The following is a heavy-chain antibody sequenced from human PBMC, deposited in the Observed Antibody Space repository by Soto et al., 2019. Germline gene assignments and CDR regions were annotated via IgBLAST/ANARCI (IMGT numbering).Heavy chain of an antibody. CDR2: IKSKTDGGTA. Sequence: GWSLRLSCVASGFNLSHPWMTWVRQAAGKGLEWVGRIKSKTDGGTADYAAPVKGRATISRDDSKNTVYLQMNSLKTEDTAVYYCTTGIYYDILTGHHNVAYWGQGALVTVSS. CDR3: TTGIYYDILTGHHNVAY. V-gene: IGHV3-15*01. D-gene: IGHD3-9*01. J-gene: IGHJ4*02. CDR1: GFNLSHPW.